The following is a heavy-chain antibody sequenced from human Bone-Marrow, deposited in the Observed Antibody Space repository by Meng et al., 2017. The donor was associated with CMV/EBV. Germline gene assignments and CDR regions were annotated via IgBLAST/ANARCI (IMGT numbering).Heavy chain of an antibody. CDR3: ARARVRGLKYDYYGMDV. CDR2: ISSSGSTI. Sequence: GGSLRLSCAASGFTFSDYYMSWIRQAPGKGLEWVSYISSSGSTIYYADSVKGRFTISRDNAKNSLYLQMNSLRAEDTAVYYCARARVRGLKYDYYGMDVWDQGTTVTVSS. V-gene: IGHV3-11*04. CDR1: GFTFSDYY. J-gene: IGHJ6*02. D-gene: IGHD3-10*01.